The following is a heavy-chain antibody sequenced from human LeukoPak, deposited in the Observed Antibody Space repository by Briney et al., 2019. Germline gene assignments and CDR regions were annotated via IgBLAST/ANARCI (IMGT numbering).Heavy chain of an antibody. J-gene: IGHJ4*02. CDR1: GFTFSSYA. Sequence: GGSLRLSCAASGFTFSSYAMSWVRQAPGKGLEWVSAISGSGGSTYYADSVKGRFTISRDNSKNTLYRQMNILRAEDTAVYYCAKDRYDFWSGYYKPLFDYWGQGTLGTVSS. D-gene: IGHD3-3*01. V-gene: IGHV3-23*01. CDR3: AKDRYDFWSGYYKPLFDY. CDR2: ISGSGGST.